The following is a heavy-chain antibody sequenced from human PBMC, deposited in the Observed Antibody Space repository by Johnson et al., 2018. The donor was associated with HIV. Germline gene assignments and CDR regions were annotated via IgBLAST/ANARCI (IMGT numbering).Heavy chain of an antibody. CDR2: VNWSGIST. Sequence: VQLVESGGGVVRLGGSLRVSCTASGFNFDDYGLSWVRQVPGKGLEWVAGVNWSGISTGYADSVKGRFTISRDNSKNSLYLQMDNLRAEDTALYYCAGVSTGFTVSGVVILPTGALDIGGRGTMVTVSS. CDR1: GFNFDDYG. D-gene: IGHD3-3*01. CDR3: AGVSTGFTVSGVVILPTGALDI. V-gene: IGHV3-20*04. J-gene: IGHJ3*02.